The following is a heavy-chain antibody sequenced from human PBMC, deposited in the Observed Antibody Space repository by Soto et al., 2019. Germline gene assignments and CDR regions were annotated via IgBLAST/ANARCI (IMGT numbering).Heavy chain of an antibody. CDR3: ARDHGARPYYYGMDV. CDR1: GYTFTSYG. J-gene: IGHJ6*02. CDR2: ISAYNGNT. V-gene: IGHV1-18*01. D-gene: IGHD6-6*01. Sequence: ASVKVSCKASGYTFTSYGISWVRQAPGQGLEWMGWISAYNGNTNYAQKLQGRVTMTTDTSTSTAYMELRSLRSDDTAVYYCARDHGARPYYYGMDVWGQGTTVTVSS.